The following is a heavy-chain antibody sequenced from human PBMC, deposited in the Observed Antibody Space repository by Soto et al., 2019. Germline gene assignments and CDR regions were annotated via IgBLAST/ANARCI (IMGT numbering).Heavy chain of an antibody. V-gene: IGHV4-39*07. CDR3: ARDLGYCSGGSCYSRRENAFDI. D-gene: IGHD2-15*01. J-gene: IGHJ3*02. CDR2: IYYSGST. Sequence: SETLSLTCTVSGGSISSSSYYWGWIRQPPGKGLERIGSIYYSGSTYYNPSLKSRVTISVDTSKNQFSLNLSSVTAADTAVYYCARDLGYCSGGSCYSRRENAFDIWGQGTMVTVSS. CDR1: GGSISSSSYY.